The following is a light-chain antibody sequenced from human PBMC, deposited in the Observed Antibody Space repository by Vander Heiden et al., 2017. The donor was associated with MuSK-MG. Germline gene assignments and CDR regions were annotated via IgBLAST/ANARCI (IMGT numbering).Light chain of an antibody. CDR2: GNS. Sequence: SVLTHPPSLPVTPGQRVTISCTGSSSNIGAGYDVHWYQQLPGTAPKLLIYGNSNRPSGVPDRFSGSKYGTSASMAITGLEAEDEAEYYCQSDDRSLSGYVFGTGTKVTVL. CDR3: QSDDRSLSGYV. V-gene: IGLV1-40*01. CDR1: SSNIGAGYD. J-gene: IGLJ1*01.